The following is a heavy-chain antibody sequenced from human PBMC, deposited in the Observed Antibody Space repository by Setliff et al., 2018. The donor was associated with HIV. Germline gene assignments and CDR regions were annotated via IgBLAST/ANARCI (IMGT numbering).Heavy chain of an antibody. Sequence: ASVKVSCKASGYTFTSFDINWVRQATGQGLEWMGVFDPNGGSTTSTQKFQDRITMTRDTFTGTFYMEMRRLTSDDTAVYYCASSYTNGGPIPGDYWGQGTLVTVSS. CDR2: FDPNGGST. D-gene: IGHD2-2*02. V-gene: IGHV1-46*01. J-gene: IGHJ4*02. CDR3: ASSYTNGGPIPGDY. CDR1: GYTFTSFD.